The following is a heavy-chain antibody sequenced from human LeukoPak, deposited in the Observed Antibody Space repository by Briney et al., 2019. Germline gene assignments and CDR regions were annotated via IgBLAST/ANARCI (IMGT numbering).Heavy chain of an antibody. CDR3: IRGGIRVSGIDAFDI. D-gene: IGHD5/OR15-5a*01. Sequence: GGSLRLSCAASGFTFRDYDMHWVRQVPGRGLEWVSAIGIGDDTHYPDSVKGRFTISRENAKNSLYLQMNTLRDGDTAVYYCIRGGIRVSGIDAFDIRGQGTMVTVSS. V-gene: IGHV3-13*01. J-gene: IGHJ3*02. CDR1: GFTFRDYD. CDR2: IGIGDDT.